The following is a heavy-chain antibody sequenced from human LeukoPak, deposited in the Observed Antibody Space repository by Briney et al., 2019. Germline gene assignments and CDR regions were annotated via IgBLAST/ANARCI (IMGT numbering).Heavy chain of an antibody. CDR3: ARDRQLGWFGP. CDR1: GDSISSGNYF. CDR2: IHSDGLA. D-gene: IGHD3-16*01. Sequence: SDTLSLTCTVSGDSISSGNYFWAWIRQSAGKGLEWIGRIHSDGLANYNPSLRSRVTISVDTSNNQFSLKVKSVTAADTATYYCARDRQLGWFGPWGQGILVTVSS. J-gene: IGHJ5*02. V-gene: IGHV4-61*02.